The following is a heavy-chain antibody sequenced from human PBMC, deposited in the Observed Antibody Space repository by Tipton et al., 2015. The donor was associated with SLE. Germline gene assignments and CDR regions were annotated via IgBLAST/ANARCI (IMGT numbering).Heavy chain of an antibody. CDR1: GFTVSSNY. CDR2: IYSGGST. J-gene: IGHJ4*02. D-gene: IGHD3-3*01. CDR3: ARGYYDFWSGTNYFDY. Sequence: GSLRLSCAASGFTVSSNYMSWVRQAPGKGLEWVSVIYSGGSTYYADSVKGRFTISRDNSKNTLYLQMNSLRAEDTAVYYCARGYYDFWSGTNYFDYWGQGTLVTVSS. V-gene: IGHV3-53*05.